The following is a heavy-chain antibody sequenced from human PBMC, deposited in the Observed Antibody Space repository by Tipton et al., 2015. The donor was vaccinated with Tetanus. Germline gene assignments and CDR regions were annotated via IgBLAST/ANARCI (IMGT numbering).Heavy chain of an antibody. CDR1: GYTFTGYY. J-gene: IGHJ6*02. CDR3: ARDRGDYIYYGMDV. D-gene: IGHD3-22*01. CDR2: IDPNSDGT. Sequence: QMQLVQSGAEVKKPGSSVKVSCKASGYTFTGYYMYWVRQDPGQELEWMGWIDPNSDGTVYAQKFQGKVNMTRDSSISTDYMELRSLRADDTAVYYWARDRGDYIYYGMDVWGPGTTVPVS. V-gene: IGHV1-2*02.